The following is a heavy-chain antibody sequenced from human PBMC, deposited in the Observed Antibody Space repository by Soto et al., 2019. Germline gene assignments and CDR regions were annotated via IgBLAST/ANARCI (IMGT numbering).Heavy chain of an antibody. CDR3: ARDGSISIVGHRDAFDI. D-gene: IGHD3-3*01. V-gene: IGHV1-18*01. J-gene: IGHJ3*02. CDR1: GYTFTSYG. CDR2: ISAYNGNT. Sequence: ASVKVSCKASGYTFTSYGISWVRQAPGQGLEWMGWISAYNGNTNYAQKLQGRVTMTTDTSTSTAYMELRSLRSDDTAVYYCARDGSISIVGHRDAFDIWGQGTMVTVSS.